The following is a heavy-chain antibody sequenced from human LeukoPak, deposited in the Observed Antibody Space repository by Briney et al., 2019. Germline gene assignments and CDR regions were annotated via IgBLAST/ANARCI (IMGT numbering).Heavy chain of an antibody. CDR3: ASSIRLAYGDYSYFDY. D-gene: IGHD4-17*01. CDR1: GFTFSSYG. V-gene: IGHV3-30*03. J-gene: IGHJ4*02. Sequence: GRSLRLSCAASGFTFSSYGMHWVRQAPGKGLEWVAVISYDGSNKYYADSVKGRFTISRDNSKNTLYLQMNSLRAEDTAVYYCASSIRLAYGDYSYFDYWGQGTLVTVSS. CDR2: ISYDGSNK.